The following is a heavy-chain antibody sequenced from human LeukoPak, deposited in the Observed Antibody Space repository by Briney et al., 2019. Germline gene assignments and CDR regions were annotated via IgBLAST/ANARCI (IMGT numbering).Heavy chain of an antibody. CDR2: IYTSGST. V-gene: IGHV4-61*02. J-gene: IGHJ4*02. D-gene: IGHD5-24*01. CDR3: ARGRDGYRDKYYFDY. Sequence: SSETLSLTCTVSGGSISSGSYYWSWIRQPAGKGLEWIGRIYTSGSTNYTPSLKSRVTISVDTSKNQFSLKLSSVTAADTAVYYCARGRDGYRDKYYFDYWGQGTLVTVSS. CDR1: GGSISSGSYY.